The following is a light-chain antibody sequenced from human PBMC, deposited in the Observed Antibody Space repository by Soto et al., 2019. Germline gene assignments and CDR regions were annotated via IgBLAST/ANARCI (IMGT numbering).Light chain of an antibody. J-gene: IGKJ1*01. V-gene: IGKV3-15*01. Sequence: EIVMTQSPATLSVSPGESATLSCRASQSVSNNLTWYQQKPGQPPRLLIYGASTRATGVPGRFSGSGSGTEFTLTISSLQPDDFATYYCQHYNSYSEAFGQGTKVELK. CDR3: QHYNSYSEA. CDR2: GAS. CDR1: QSVSNN.